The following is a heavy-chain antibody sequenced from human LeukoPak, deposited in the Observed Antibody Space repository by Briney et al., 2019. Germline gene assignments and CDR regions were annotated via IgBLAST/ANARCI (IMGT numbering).Heavy chain of an antibody. Sequence: SVTVSCTASGGTFSSYAISWVRQAPGQGLEWMGGIIPIFGTANYAQKFQGRVTITADESTSTAYMELSSLRSEDTAVYYCARVRVVVVAATRSNWFDPWGQGTLVTVSS. CDR3: ARVRVVVVAATRSNWFDP. D-gene: IGHD2-15*01. J-gene: IGHJ5*02. V-gene: IGHV1-69*13. CDR1: GGTFSSYA. CDR2: IIPIFGTA.